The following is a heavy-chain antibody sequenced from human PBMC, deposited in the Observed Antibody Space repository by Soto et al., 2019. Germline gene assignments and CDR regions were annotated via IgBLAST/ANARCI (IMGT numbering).Heavy chain of an antibody. V-gene: IGHV4-31*03. J-gene: IGHJ5*02. CDR1: GGSISSGGYY. D-gene: IGHD3-22*01. CDR2: IYYSGST. CDR3: ARKIYDGGGYPANWFDP. Sequence: PSETLSLTSTVSGGSISSGGYYWSWIRQHPGKGLEWIGYIYYSGSTYYNPSLKSRVTISVDTSKNQFSLKRSSVTDADTAVYYCARKIYDGGGYPANWFDPWGQGTLVTVSS.